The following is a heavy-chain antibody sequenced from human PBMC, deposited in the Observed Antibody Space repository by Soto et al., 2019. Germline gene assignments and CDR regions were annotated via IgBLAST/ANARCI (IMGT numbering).Heavy chain of an antibody. J-gene: IGHJ4*02. CDR1: GYAFTTYG. CDR3: ARGRDGDY. CDR2: ISAHNGNT. D-gene: IGHD6-6*01. Sequence: QVHLVQSGAEVKKPGASVKVSCKGSGYAFTTYGITWVRQAPGQGLEWMGWISAHNGNTNYAQKLQGRVTVTRDTSTSTAYMELRGLRSDETAVYYCARGRDGDYWGQGALVTVSS. V-gene: IGHV1-18*01.